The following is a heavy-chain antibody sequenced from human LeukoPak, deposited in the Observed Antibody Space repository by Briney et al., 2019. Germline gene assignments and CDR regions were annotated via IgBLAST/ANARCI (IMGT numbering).Heavy chain of an antibody. CDR1: GFTFSSYG. CDR3: ARGGYSSSSFLGY. J-gene: IGHJ4*02. V-gene: IGHV3-21*01. CDR2: IDSSGGYM. Sequence: GGSLRLSCAASGFTFSSYGMHWARQAPGKGLEWVSSIDSSGGYMFYADSVKGRFTISRDNSKNTLYLQMNSLRAEDTAVYYCARGGYSSSSFLGYWGQGTLVTVSS. D-gene: IGHD6-6*01.